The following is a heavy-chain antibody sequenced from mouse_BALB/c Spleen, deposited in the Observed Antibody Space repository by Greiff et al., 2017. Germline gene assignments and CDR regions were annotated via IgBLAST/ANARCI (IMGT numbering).Heavy chain of an antibody. CDR3: ARDDRYGSPYWYFDV. V-gene: IGHV5-15*02. CDR2: ISNLAYSI. J-gene: IGHJ1*01. Sequence: EVMLVESGGGLVQPGGSRKLSCAASGFTFSDYGMAWVRQAPGKGPEWVAFISNLAYSIYYADTVTGRFTISRENAKNTLYLEMSSLRSEDTAMYYCARDDRYGSPYWYFDVWGAGTTVTVSS. CDR1: GFTFSDYG. D-gene: IGHD1-1*01.